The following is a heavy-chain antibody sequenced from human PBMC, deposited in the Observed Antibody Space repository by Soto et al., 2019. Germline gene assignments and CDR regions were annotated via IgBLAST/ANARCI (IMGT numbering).Heavy chain of an antibody. CDR3: AKWGGYYPYYYEMDV. V-gene: IGHV3-23*01. Sequence: TGGSLRLSCAGSGFSFGVYAMSWVRHAPGKGLGWVSGISGGGTSTYYADSVKGRFTISRDSSMVYLQMNSLRAEDTAVYYCAKWGGYYPYYYEMDVWGQGTTVTAP. CDR2: ISGGGTST. J-gene: IGHJ6*02. CDR1: GFSFGVYA. D-gene: IGHD1-26*01.